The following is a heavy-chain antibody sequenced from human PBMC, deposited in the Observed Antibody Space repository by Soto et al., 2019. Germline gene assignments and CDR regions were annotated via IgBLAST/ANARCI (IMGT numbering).Heavy chain of an antibody. CDR1: GGYNSSRTYY. Sequence: PSETLSLTCTVSGGYNSSRTYYWRWIHQPPGKGLEGIGSIDYSGSTYYDPCLKSRVTIAVDTSKTQFSVKLSSVTAADTAVYYCARREAAAGLDYWGQGTLVTLS. D-gene: IGHD6-13*01. CDR2: IDYSGST. V-gene: IGHV4-39*01. CDR3: ARREAAAGLDY. J-gene: IGHJ4*02.